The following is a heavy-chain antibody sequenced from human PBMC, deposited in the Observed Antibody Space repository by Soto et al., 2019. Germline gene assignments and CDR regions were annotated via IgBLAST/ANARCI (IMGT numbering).Heavy chain of an antibody. CDR2: ISYDGSNK. CDR1: GFTFSSYG. D-gene: IGHD3-16*02. Sequence: QVQLVESGGGVVQPGRSLRLSCAASGFTFSSYGMHWVRQAPGKGLEWVAVISYDGSNKYYPDSVKGRFTISRDNSKNTLYLQMNSLRAEDTAVYYCAKIEDYIWGSYRLDAFDIWGQGTMVTVSS. V-gene: IGHV3-30*18. CDR3: AKIEDYIWGSYRLDAFDI. J-gene: IGHJ3*02.